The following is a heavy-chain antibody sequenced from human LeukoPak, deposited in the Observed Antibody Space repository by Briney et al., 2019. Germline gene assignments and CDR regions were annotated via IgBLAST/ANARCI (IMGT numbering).Heavy chain of an antibody. Sequence: SETLSFTCTVSGGSISSYYWSWIRQPPGKGLEWIGYIYYSGSTNYNPSLKSRVTISVDTSKNQFSLKLSSVTTADTAVYYCARDSPYRGDPWYFDLWGRGTLVTVSS. CDR2: IYYSGST. D-gene: IGHD2-21*01. CDR3: ARDSPYRGDPWYFDL. CDR1: GGSISSYY. V-gene: IGHV4-59*01. J-gene: IGHJ2*01.